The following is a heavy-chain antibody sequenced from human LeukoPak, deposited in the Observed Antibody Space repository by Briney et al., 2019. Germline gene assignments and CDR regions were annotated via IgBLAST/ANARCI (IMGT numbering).Heavy chain of an antibody. CDR3: ARDGAYGSGTYYNPLGY. J-gene: IGHJ4*02. Sequence: PGGSLRLSCAASGFSFSDYYMSWIRQAPGKGLEWVSSISSSSNYIYYADSVKGRFTISRDNAKNSLYLQMNSLRAEDTAVYYCARDGAYGSGTYYNPLGYWGQGTLVTVSS. V-gene: IGHV3-11*06. CDR1: GFSFSDYY. D-gene: IGHD3-10*01. CDR2: ISSSSNYI.